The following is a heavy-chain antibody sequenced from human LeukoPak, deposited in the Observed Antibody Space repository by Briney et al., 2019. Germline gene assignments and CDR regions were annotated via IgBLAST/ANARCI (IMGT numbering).Heavy chain of an antibody. D-gene: IGHD4-23*01. CDR3: ARDWDSGAKSDGMDV. CDR1: GYTFSSDH. CDR2: ISPSGTTT. J-gene: IGHJ6*02. V-gene: IGHV1-46*01. Sequence: VASVKVSSKASGYTFSSDHMYWVRQAPGQGLGWMGIISPSGTTTAYARKFQGRVTMTRDTSTSTVYMELSSLRSEDTAVYYCARDWDSGAKSDGMDVWGQGTTVIVSS.